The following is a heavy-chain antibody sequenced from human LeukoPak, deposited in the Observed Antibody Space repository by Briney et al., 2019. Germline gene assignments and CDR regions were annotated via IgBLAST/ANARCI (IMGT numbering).Heavy chain of an antibody. D-gene: IGHD3-9*01. CDR2: IYYSGST. J-gene: IGHJ3*02. CDR1: GGSISSSSYY. Sequence: SETLSLTCTVSGGSISSSSYYWGWIRQPPGKGLEWIGSIYYSGSTYYNPSLKSRVTISVDTSKNQFSLKLSSVTAADTAVYYCARVSYYDILTGLFRAFDIWGQGTMVTVSS. CDR3: ARVSYYDILTGLFRAFDI. V-gene: IGHV4-39*07.